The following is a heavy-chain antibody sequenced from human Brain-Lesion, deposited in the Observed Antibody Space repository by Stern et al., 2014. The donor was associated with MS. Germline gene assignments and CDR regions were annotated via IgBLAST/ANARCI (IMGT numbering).Heavy chain of an antibody. V-gene: IGHV4-61*02. CDR2: IFNSGST. CDR3: ARGRVVPGFQYYATDV. Sequence: QVQLVESGPGLVKPSQTLSLSCTVSGGSISSGGYYWSWIRQPAGKGLEWIGRIFNSGSTSYNRSLKSRVTISIDTSKTQFSLRLNSMTAADTAVYYCARGRVVPGFQYYATDVWGQGTTVIVSS. CDR1: GGSISSGGYY. J-gene: IGHJ6*02. D-gene: IGHD2-2*01.